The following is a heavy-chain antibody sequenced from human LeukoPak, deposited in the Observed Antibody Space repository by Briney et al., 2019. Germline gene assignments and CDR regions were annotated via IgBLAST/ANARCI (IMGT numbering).Heavy chain of an antibody. J-gene: IGHJ4*02. CDR3: AKSIADRPLFDY. D-gene: IGHD6-6*01. Sequence: QTGGSLRLSCAASGFTFSSYAMSWVRQAPGKGLEWVSAISGSGGSTYYADSVKGRFTISRDNSKNTLYLQMNSLRAEDTAVYYCAKSIADRPLFDYWGQGTLVTVSS. CDR1: GFTFSSYA. V-gene: IGHV3-23*01. CDR2: ISGSGGST.